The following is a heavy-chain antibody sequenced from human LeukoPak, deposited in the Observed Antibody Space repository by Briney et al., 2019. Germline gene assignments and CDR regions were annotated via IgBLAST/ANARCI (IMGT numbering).Heavy chain of an antibody. CDR1: GYTFTGYY. J-gene: IGHJ6*03. CDR3: ARLYHYYDSSGPREGYYYYYMDV. D-gene: IGHD3-22*01. Sequence: ASAKVSCKASGYTFTGYYMHWVRQAPGQGLEWMGWINPNSGGTNYAQKFQGRVTMTRDTSISTAYMELSRLRSDDTAVYYCARLYHYYDSSGPREGYYYYYMDVWGKGTTVTVSS. V-gene: IGHV1-2*02. CDR2: INPNSGGT.